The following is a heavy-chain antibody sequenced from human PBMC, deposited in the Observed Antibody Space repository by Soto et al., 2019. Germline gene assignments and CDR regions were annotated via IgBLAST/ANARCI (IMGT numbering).Heavy chain of an antibody. CDR3: AYQLQTPHIAYYYGMDV. V-gene: IGHV5-10-1*01. Sequence: PGESLKISCKGSGYSFTSYWISWVRQMPGKGLEWMGRIDPSDSYTNYSPSFQGHVTISADKSISTAYLQWSSLKASDTAMYYCAYQLQTPHIAYYYGMDVWGQGTTLTVSS. CDR2: IDPSDSYT. D-gene: IGHD2-2*01. J-gene: IGHJ6*02. CDR1: GYSFTSYW.